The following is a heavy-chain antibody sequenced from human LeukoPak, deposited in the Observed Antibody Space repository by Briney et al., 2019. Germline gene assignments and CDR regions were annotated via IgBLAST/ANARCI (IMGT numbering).Heavy chain of an antibody. J-gene: IGHJ5*02. CDR1: GGSISSSSYY. D-gene: IGHD3-22*01. V-gene: IGHV4-39*01. Sequence: SETLSLTCTVSGGSISSSSYYWGWIRQPPGKGLEWIGSIYYSGSTYYNPSLKSRVTISVATSKNPFSLKLRSVTGADTAVYYCARLIVVVTQGDWSDPWGHGTLLTVSS. CDR3: ARLIVVVTQGDWSDP. CDR2: IYYSGST.